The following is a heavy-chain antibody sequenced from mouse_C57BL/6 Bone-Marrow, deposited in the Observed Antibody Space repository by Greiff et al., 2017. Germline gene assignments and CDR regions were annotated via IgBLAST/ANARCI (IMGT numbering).Heavy chain of an antibody. V-gene: IGHV3-6*01. Sequence: VQLKESGPGLVKPSQSLSLTCSVTGYSITSGYYWNWIRQFPGNKLEWMGYISYDGSNNYNPSLKNRISITRDTSKNQFFLKLNSVTTEDTATYYCARLLYDYDYFDYWGQGTTLTVSS. CDR1: GYSITSGYY. CDR2: ISYDGSN. J-gene: IGHJ2*01. D-gene: IGHD2-4*01. CDR3: ARLLYDYDYFDY.